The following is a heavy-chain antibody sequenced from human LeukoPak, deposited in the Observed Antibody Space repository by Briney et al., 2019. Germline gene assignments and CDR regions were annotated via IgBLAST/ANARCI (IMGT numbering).Heavy chain of an antibody. V-gene: IGHV3-7*01. J-gene: IGHJ4*02. Sequence: PGGSLRLSCAVSGFTFSSYRMSWVRQAPGKGLEWVANIKQDGSEKYYVDSVKGRFTISRDNAKNSLYLQMNSLRAEDPAVYYCARGLVWFVESTMSRWGQGTLVTVSS. CDR2: IKQDGSEK. D-gene: IGHD3-10*01. CDR3: ARGLVWFVESTMSR. CDR1: GFTFSSYR.